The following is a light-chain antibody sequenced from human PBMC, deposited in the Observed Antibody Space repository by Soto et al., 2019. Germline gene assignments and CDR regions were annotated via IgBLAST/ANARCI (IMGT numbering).Light chain of an antibody. V-gene: IGKV3-20*01. Sequence: EVVLTQSPGTLSLSPWERATLSCRASQSVSSSYLAWYQQKAGQAPRLLIHGASSRATGIPDRFSGSGSGTDFTLTISRLEPEDSAVYYCQQSGSSMWTFGQGTKVEIK. CDR2: GAS. CDR1: QSVSSSY. J-gene: IGKJ1*01. CDR3: QQSGSSMWT.